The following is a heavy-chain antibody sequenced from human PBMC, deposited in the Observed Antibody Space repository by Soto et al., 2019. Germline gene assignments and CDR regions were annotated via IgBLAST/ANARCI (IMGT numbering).Heavy chain of an antibody. J-gene: IGHJ4*02. CDR1: GFTFNTHW. CDR2: IYFDGITT. CDR3: ARGGAMGVDY. D-gene: IGHD1-26*01. V-gene: IGHV3-74*01. Sequence: GGSLRRSCTASGFTFNTHWMHWVRQAPRKGLVWVSRIYFDGITTNYADSVKGRLTVSRDNAKNTVYLHVNTLRDEDTAVYYCARGGAMGVDYGGQGRPVTVSS.